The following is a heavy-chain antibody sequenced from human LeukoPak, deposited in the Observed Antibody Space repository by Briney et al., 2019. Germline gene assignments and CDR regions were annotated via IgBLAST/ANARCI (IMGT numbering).Heavy chain of an antibody. Sequence: PGGSLRLSWAASGSTFSDYYMSWIRQAPGEGLEWVSYISSSGSTIYYADSVKGRFTISRDNAKNSLYLQMNSLRAEDTAVYYCAREVGSSWPYYYYYGMDVWGQGTTVTVSS. CDR1: GSTFSDYY. D-gene: IGHD6-13*01. CDR2: ISSSGSTI. J-gene: IGHJ6*02. V-gene: IGHV3-11*01. CDR3: AREVGSSWPYYYYYGMDV.